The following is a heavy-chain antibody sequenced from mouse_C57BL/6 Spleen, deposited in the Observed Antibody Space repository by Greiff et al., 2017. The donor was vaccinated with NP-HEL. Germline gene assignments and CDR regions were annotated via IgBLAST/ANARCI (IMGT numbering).Heavy chain of an antibody. D-gene: IGHD1-1*01. J-gene: IGHJ4*01. Sequence: EVQLQQSGAELVRPGASVKLSCTASGFNIKDDYMHWVKQRPEQGLEWIGWIDPENGDTEYASKFQGKATITADTSSNTAYLQLSSLTSEDTAVYYCTTPYYYGSSYGEYYYAMDYWGQGTSVTVSS. V-gene: IGHV14-4*01. CDR3: TTPYYYGSSYGEYYYAMDY. CDR2: IDPENGDT. CDR1: GFNIKDDY.